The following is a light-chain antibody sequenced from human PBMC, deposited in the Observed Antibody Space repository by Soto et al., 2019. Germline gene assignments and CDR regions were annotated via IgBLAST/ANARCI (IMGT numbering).Light chain of an antibody. CDR2: KAS. J-gene: IGKJ1*01. CDR1: QGISSW. V-gene: IGKV1-5*03. Sequence: DIQMTQSPSTLSASVGDRVTIPCRASQGISSWLAWYQQKPGKDPKLLIYKASSLESGVPSRFSGSGSGTEFTLTISSLQPDDFATYYCQQYNNYCRRFGQGTKGESK. CDR3: QQYNNYCRR.